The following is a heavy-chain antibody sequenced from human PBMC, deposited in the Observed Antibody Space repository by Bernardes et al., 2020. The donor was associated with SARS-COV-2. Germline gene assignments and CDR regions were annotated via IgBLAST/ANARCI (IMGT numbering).Heavy chain of an antibody. V-gene: IGHV3-7*01. CDR1: QVQCHGCL. CDR3: ERDTYSSSSGDYYYYYGMDV. Sequence: LSVSSSQVQCHGCLVCCVRPPPREGLGGVADVNPDVRENYDVVSVKGRFTISRDNAKNSLYLQMNSQRAEDTAVYYCERDTYSSSSGDYYYYYGMDVWCQGTTVTVSS. CDR2: VNPDVREN. J-gene: IGHJ6*02. D-gene: IGHD6-6*01.